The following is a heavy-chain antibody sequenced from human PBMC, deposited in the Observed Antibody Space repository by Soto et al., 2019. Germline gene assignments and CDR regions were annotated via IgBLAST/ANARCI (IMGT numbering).Heavy chain of an antibody. CDR3: GTNYYDSSGYRGTEY. CDR1: GFMFSSYS. Sequence: GESLKISCAASGFMFSSYSMNWVRQAPGKGLEWVSYISSSSRTIYYADSVKGRVTISRDNAKNALYLQMNSLRDEDTAVYYCGTNYYDSSGYRGTEYWGQGTLVTVSS. D-gene: IGHD3-22*01. J-gene: IGHJ4*02. V-gene: IGHV3-48*02. CDR2: ISSSSRTI.